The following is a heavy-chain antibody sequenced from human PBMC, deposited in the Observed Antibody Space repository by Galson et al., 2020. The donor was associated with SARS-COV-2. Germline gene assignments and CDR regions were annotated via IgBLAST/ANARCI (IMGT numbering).Heavy chain of an antibody. CDR1: GGTFKSNA. CDR2: LIPIFDSP. J-gene: IGHJ6*02. D-gene: IGHD2-2*01. V-gene: IGHV1-69*13. Sequence: SVKVSCKASGGTFKSNAFSWVRQAPGHGLEWIGGLIPIFDSPKYAQKFQGRVTITADESTNTAYLELRSLRGEDTALYYCARDALCHENSCVEIGMDVWGQGTTVTVSS. CDR3: ARDALCHENSCVEIGMDV.